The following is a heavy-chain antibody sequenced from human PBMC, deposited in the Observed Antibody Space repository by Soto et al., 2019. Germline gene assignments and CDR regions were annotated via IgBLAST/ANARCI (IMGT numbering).Heavy chain of an antibody. D-gene: IGHD3-22*01. CDR2: IIPIFDIA. CDR1: GYTFTSYG. V-gene: IGHV1-69*04. CDR3: ARSLLGDYYDSDGLDN. Sequence: SVKVSCKASGYTFTSYGISWVRQAPGQGLEWMGRIIPIFDIANYAQKFQGRVTITADKSTSTVYMDLSSLRSEDTAVYYCARSLLGDYYDSDGLDNWGQGTLVTVSS. J-gene: IGHJ4*02.